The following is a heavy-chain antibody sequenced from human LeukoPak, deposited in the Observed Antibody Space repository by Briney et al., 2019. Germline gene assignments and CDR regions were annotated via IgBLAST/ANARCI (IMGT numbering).Heavy chain of an antibody. J-gene: IGHJ4*02. Sequence: PGGSLRLSCAASGFTFSSYAMSWVRQAPGKGLEWVSVIYSGGSTYCADSVKGRFTISRDNSKNTLYLQMNSLRAEDTAVYYCARDPFATAGYFDYWGQGTLVTVSS. CDR3: ARDPFATAGYFDY. CDR2: IYSGGST. V-gene: IGHV3-53*01. D-gene: IGHD6-13*01. CDR1: GFTFSSYA.